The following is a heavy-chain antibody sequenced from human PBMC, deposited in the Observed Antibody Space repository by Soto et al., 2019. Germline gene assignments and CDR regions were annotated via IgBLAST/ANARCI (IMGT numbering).Heavy chain of an antibody. CDR1: GGSISSYY. CDR2: IYYSGST. Sequence: PSETLSLTCTVSGGSISSYYWSWIRQPPGKGLEWIGYIYYSGSTYYNPSLKSRVTISVDTSKNQFSLKLSSVTAADTALYYCAREAVPAAMGQGYWFDPWGQGTLVTAPQ. V-gene: IGHV4-59*12. J-gene: IGHJ5*02. CDR3: AREAVPAAMGQGYWFDP. D-gene: IGHD2-2*01.